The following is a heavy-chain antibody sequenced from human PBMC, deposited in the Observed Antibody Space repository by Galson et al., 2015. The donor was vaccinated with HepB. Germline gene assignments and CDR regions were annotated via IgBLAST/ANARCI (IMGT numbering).Heavy chain of an antibody. J-gene: IGHJ3*02. CDR2: IIPILGRA. D-gene: IGHD1-26*01. CDR3: ARDGWSGNYFDGAFDM. Sequence: SVKVSCKASGGTFSSYSISWVRQAPGLGLEWMGRIIPILGRANYAQKFQVRVTITADKSTNTSYMEVSSLRSEDTAVYYCARDGWSGNYFDGAFDMWGQGTMVTVSS. V-gene: IGHV1-69*04. CDR1: GGTFSSYS.